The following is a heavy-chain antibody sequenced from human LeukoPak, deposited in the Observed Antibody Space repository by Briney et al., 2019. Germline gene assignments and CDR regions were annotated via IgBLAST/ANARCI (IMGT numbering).Heavy chain of an antibody. CDR1: GGSISSHY. J-gene: IGHJ2*01. CDR2: IHYSGST. Sequence: KPSETLSLTCTLSGGSISSHYWCWIRQPPGKGLEWIGYIHYSGSTNNNPSLKSRVTISVDTSKNQFSLKLSSVTAADTAVYYCARPYTSGPTNWYFDLWGRGTLVTVSS. D-gene: IGHD6-19*01. V-gene: IGHV4-59*08. CDR3: ARPYTSGPTNWYFDL.